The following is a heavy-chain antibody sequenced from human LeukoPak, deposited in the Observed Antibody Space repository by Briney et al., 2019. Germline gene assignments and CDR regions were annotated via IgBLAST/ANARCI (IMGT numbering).Heavy chain of an antibody. CDR2: IWYDGSNK. J-gene: IGHJ4*02. CDR1: GFTFSSYG. Sequence: PGRSLRLSCAASGFTFSSYGMHWVRQAPGKGLEWVAVIWYDGSNKYYADSVKGRFTISRDNSKNTLYLQMNSLRAEDTAVYYCARELFDSSGYYTFDYWGQGTLVTVSS. D-gene: IGHD3-22*01. CDR3: ARELFDSSGYYTFDY. V-gene: IGHV3-33*01.